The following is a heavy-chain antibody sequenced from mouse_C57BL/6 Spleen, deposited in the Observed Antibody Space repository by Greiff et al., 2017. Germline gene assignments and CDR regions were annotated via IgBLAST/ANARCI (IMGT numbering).Heavy chain of an antibody. V-gene: IGHV1-69*01. CDR1: GYTFTSYW. Sequence: QVQLQQSGAELVMPGASVKLSCKASGYTFTSYWMHWVKQRPGQGLEWIGEIDPSDSYTNYNQKFKGKSTLTVDKSSSTAYMQLSGLTSEDSAVYYCARGAGFDYWGQGTTLTVSS. CDR3: ARGAGFDY. CDR2: IDPSDSYT. D-gene: IGHD3-3*01. J-gene: IGHJ2*01.